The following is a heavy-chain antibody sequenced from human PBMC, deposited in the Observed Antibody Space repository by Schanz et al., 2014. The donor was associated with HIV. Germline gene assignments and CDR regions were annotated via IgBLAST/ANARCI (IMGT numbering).Heavy chain of an antibody. CDR1: GYTFNTSD. CDR3: ARRRGWGSYRYFPYGLDV. D-gene: IGHD3-16*02. J-gene: IGHJ6*02. V-gene: IGHV1-8*01. CDR2: MNPNRGNA. Sequence: QVQLVQSGAEVKKPGSSVKVSCKASGYTFNTSDINWVRQAPGQGLEWMGWMNPNRGNAGFAQTFQGRVTLTRDTSITTAYMELTSLRPEDTAVYYCARRRGWGSYRYFPYGLDVWGQGTTVTVSS.